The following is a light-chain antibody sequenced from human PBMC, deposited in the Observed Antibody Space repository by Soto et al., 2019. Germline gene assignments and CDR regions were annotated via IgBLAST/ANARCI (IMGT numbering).Light chain of an antibody. Sequence: DIQMTQSASAVSASVGDRVTITCRASQTTNNYLNWYQLKPGKAPKLLIYAASTLQTGDPSRFTGSGSGTDFTLTIISLQPEDIATYYCHQTYITPWAFGQGTKVDIK. V-gene: IGKV1-39*01. J-gene: IGKJ1*01. CDR2: AAS. CDR1: QTTNNY. CDR3: HQTYITPWA.